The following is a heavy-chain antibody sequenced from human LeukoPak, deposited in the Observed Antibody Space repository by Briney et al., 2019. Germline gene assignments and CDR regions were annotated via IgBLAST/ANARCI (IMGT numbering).Heavy chain of an antibody. CDR3: ARGFWTWVEY. Sequence: GGSLRLSCAASGFTFSTYWMHWVRQAPGEGLVWVSRIKSDGSDTSYADSVKGRFTISRDNAKNTLYPQMNSLRAEDTAVYYCARGFWTWVEYWGQGALVTVSS. V-gene: IGHV3-74*01. CDR2: IKSDGSDT. D-gene: IGHD3/OR15-3a*01. CDR1: GFTFSTYW. J-gene: IGHJ4*02.